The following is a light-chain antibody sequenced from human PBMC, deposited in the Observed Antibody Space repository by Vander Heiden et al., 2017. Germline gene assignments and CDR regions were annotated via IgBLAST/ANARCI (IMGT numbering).Light chain of an antibody. CDR3: ETWDSNTWV. Sequence: QPVLPQSSSASASLGSSVTLTCTLSSGHSSSLLPWDQQEPGKAPRYLMKLEGSGSYNKGSGVPDCFSGSSSGADRDLTISNFQAEDEDDYYCETWDSNTWVFGGGTKLTVL. J-gene: IGLJ3*02. CDR1: SGHSSSL. CDR2: LEGSGSY. V-gene: IGLV4-60*03.